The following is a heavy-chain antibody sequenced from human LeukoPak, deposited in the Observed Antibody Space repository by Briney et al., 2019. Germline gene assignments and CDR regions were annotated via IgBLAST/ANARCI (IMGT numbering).Heavy chain of an antibody. CDR1: GFTFSNSG. CDR3: ARANGSLHPYSAY. D-gene: IGHD2-15*01. Sequence: GGSLRLPCVASGFTFSNSGMHWVRQAPGKGLEWVSVIWYDASNKYYADSVKGRFTISRDSSKNTLYLQMNGLRAEDTAVYYCARANGSLHPYSAYWGQGTLVTVSS. J-gene: IGHJ4*01. CDR2: IWYDASNK. V-gene: IGHV3-33*01.